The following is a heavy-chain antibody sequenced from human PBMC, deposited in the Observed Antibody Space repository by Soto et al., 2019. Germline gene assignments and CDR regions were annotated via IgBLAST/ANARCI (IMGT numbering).Heavy chain of an antibody. D-gene: IGHD6-13*01. CDR2: IYHSGST. CDR3: ARGVAEALYKWFDP. CDR1: GGSTSSSNW. Sequence: PSETLSLTCAVSGGSTSSSNWWSWVRQPPGKGLEWIGEIYHSGSTNYNPSLKSRVTISVDKSKNQCSLKLSSVTAADTAVYYCARGVAEALYKWFDPWGQGTLVTASS. V-gene: IGHV4-4*02. J-gene: IGHJ5*02.